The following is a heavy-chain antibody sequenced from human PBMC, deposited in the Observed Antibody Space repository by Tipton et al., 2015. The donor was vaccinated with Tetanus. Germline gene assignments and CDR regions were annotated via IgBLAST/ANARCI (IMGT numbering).Heavy chain of an antibody. J-gene: IGHJ4*02. D-gene: IGHD3-10*01. V-gene: IGHV4-59*02. CDR2: ISHSGST. CDR1: GGSVSSYY. CDR3: ATTLGLGSGEGIDY. Sequence: TLSLTCTVSGGSVSSYYWSWIRQPPGKRLEWIGYISHSGSTSYNPSLKGRVTISVDTSKNQLSLKLRSVTAADTAVYYCATTLGLGSGEGIDYWGQGTLVTVSS.